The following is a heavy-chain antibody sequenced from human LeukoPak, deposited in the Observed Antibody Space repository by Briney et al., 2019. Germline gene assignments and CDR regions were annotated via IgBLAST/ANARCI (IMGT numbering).Heavy chain of an antibody. V-gene: IGHV3-21*01. D-gene: IGHD4/OR15-4a*01. Sequence: GSLRLSCAASGFTFSSSTMNWVRRAPGKGLEWVSSISSSSDYIYYADSVKGRFTISRDNAKNSLYLQMNSLRAEDTAVYYCVRIPNSANFPNWFDPWGQGTLVTVS. J-gene: IGHJ5*02. CDR2: ISSSSDYI. CDR1: GFTFSSST. CDR3: VRIPNSANFPNWFDP.